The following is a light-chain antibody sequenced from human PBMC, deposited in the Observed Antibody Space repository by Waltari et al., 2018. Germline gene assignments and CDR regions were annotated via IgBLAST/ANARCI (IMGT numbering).Light chain of an antibody. CDR1: SSEVGSYNY. CDR2: DVT. V-gene: IGLV2-11*01. Sequence: QSALTQPRSVSGSPGQSVTISCTGTSSEVGSYNYVSLFQQPPGKAPKLMIYDVTKRPSGVPDRFSGSKSGITASLTISGLQADDEADYYCCSYAGSYTLGVFGGGTKLTVL. CDR3: CSYAGSYTLGV. J-gene: IGLJ3*02.